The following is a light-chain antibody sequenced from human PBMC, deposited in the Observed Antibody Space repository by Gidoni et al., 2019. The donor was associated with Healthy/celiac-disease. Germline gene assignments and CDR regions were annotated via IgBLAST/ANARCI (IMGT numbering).Light chain of an antibody. Sequence: ELVLTQSPATLSLSPGATATLSGRASQSVSSYLAWYQQKPGQAPRLLIYDAANRATGIPARFSGSGSGTDFTLTISSLEPEDFAVYYCQQRSNWLTFGQGTKLEIK. CDR2: DAA. CDR3: QQRSNWLT. J-gene: IGKJ2*01. V-gene: IGKV3-11*01. CDR1: QSVSSY.